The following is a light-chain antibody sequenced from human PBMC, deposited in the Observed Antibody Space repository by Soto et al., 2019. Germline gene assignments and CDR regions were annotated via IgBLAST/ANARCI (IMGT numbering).Light chain of an antibody. CDR1: RDIRMN. Sequence: AIQMTQSPSSLSASVGERITITCRASRDIRMNVLWYHQKPGKAPKLLIHDASSLQSGVPSRFSGSGSGTDFTLTISGLQPEDFATYYCLQDYNYPPTFGQGTKVDIK. CDR2: DAS. V-gene: IGKV1-6*01. CDR3: LQDYNYPPT. J-gene: IGKJ1*01.